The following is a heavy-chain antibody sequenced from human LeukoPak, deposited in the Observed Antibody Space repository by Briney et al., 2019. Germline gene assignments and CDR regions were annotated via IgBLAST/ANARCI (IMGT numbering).Heavy chain of an antibody. CDR3: ARGLRRYYGMDV. J-gene: IGHJ6*02. V-gene: IGHV3-48*03. CDR1: GFTFSSYE. Sequence: GGSLRLSCAASGFTFSSYEMNWVRQAPGKGLEGVSYISSSGSSINYADSVKGGLTIYRDNAKNSLYLQMNSLRAEDTAVYYCARGLRRYYGMDVWGQGTTVTVSS. CDR2: ISSSGSSI.